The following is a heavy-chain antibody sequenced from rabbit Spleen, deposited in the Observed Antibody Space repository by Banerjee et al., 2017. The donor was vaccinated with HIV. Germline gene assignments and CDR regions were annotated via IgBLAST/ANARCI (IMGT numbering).Heavy chain of an antibody. CDR1: GFSFSSNYY. CDR2: IYGGSIDDT. CDR3: ARDAGRGDYIDGVFNL. V-gene: IGHV1S40*01. D-gene: IGHD8-1*01. J-gene: IGHJ4*01. Sequence: QSLEESGGDLVKPEGSLTLTCTASGFSFSSNYYMCWVRQAPGKGLEWIACIYGGSIDDTYHASWAKGRFTISKTSSTTVTLQMTSLTVADTATYFCARDAGRGDYIDGVFNLWGPGTLVTVS.